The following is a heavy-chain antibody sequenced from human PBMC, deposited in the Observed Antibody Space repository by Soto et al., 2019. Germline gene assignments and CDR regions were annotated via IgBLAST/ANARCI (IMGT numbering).Heavy chain of an antibody. V-gene: IGHV4-30-2*01. J-gene: IGHJ4*02. CDR3: ARVPRP. Sequence: TLSLPCAVSGGSIRTGGYSWSWIRQPLGKGLRWIGYIYHSGSTYYNPSLKSRVTISVDRSKNQFSLKLSSVTAADTAGYYCARVPRPWGKGTLVTVSS. CDR2: IYHSGST. CDR1: GGSIRTGGYS.